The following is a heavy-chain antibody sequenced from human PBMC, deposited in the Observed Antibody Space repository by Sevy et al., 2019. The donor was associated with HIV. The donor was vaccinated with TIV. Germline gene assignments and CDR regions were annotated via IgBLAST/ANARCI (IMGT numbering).Heavy chain of an antibody. D-gene: IGHD5-18*01. CDR3: VREGLGGYSYSLDY. V-gene: IGHV3-7*01. CDR2: MKQDGSEE. Sequence: GGSLGLSCAASGFSFSIYWMSWVRQAPGKGLEWVATMKQDGSEEDYVDSVKGRFTISRDNAKNSLFLQMNSLSAEDTAVYYCVREGLGGYSYSLDYWGHGTLVTVSS. CDR1: GFSFSIYW. J-gene: IGHJ4*01.